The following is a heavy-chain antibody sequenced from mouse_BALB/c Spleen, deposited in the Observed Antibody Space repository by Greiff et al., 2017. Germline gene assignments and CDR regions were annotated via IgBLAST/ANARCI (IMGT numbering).Heavy chain of an antibody. CDR2: IRSKSNNYAT. D-gene: IGHD2-1*01. CDR3: VRAYGNYHYYAMDY. V-gene: IGHV10-1*02. Sequence: EVKLVESGGGLVQPKGSLKLSCAASGFTFNTYAMNWVRQAPGKGLEWVARIRSKSNNYATYYADSVKDRFTISRDDSQSMLYLQMNNLKTEDTAMYYCVRAYGNYHYYAMDYWGQGTSVTVSS. J-gene: IGHJ4*01. CDR1: GFTFNTYA.